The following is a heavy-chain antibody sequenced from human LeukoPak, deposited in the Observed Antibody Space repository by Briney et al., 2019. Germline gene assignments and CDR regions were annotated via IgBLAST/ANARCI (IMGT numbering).Heavy chain of an antibody. J-gene: IGHJ4*02. CDR1: GYTFTGYY. CDR2: INPNSGGT. Sequence: ASVKVSCKASGYTFTGYYMHWVRQAPGQGLEWMGWINPNSGGTNYAQKFQGRVTMTRDTSISTAYMELSRLRSDDTAVYYCARGHYGSGSYYNPFDYWGQGTLVTVSS. V-gene: IGHV1-2*02. D-gene: IGHD3-10*01. CDR3: ARGHYGSGSYYNPFDY.